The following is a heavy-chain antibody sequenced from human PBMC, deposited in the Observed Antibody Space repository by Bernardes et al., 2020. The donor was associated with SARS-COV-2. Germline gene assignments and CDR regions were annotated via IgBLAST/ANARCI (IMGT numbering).Heavy chain of an antibody. Sequence: GGSLRLSCVASGSTFSSAWMTWVRQTPEKGLEWVGRIKSNTDGGTTDYAAPVKGRFIISRDDSKNTLYLQMNGLRPEDTAIYFCAKDQGYWGKFGLWGRGTLVTVSS. D-gene: IGHD7-27*01. CDR3: AKDQGYWGKFGL. CDR2: IKSNTDGGTT. J-gene: IGHJ2*01. CDR1: GSTFSSAW. V-gene: IGHV3-15*01.